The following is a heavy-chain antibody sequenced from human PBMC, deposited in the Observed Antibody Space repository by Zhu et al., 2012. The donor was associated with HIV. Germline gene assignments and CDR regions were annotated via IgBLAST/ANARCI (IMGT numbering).Heavy chain of an antibody. CDR2: INHSGST. V-gene: IGHV4-34*01. D-gene: IGHD6-13*01. J-gene: IGHJ4*02. CDR3: ARPRIAAAGRGYFDY. Sequence: QVQLQQWGAGLLKPSEALSLTCAVYGGSFSGYYWNWIRQPPGKGLEWIGEINHSGSTNYNLSLKSRVTISVDTSKNQFSLKLSSVTAADTAVYFCARPRIAAAGRGYFDYWGQGTLVTVSS. CDR1: GGSFSGYY.